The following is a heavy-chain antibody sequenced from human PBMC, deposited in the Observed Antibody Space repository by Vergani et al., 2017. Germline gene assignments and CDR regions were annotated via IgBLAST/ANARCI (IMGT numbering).Heavy chain of an antibody. V-gene: IGHV4-34*01. J-gene: IGHJ6*03. CDR1: GGSFSGYY. Sequence: QVQLQQWGAGLLKPSETLSLTCAVYGGSFSGYYWSWIRQPPGKGLEWIGEINHSGSTNYNPSLKSRVTISVDTSKNQFSLKLSAVTAADTAVYYCARRTVVTLLWNYCYYMDVWGKGTTVTVSS. CDR3: ARRTVVTLLWNYCYYMDV. D-gene: IGHD4-23*01. CDR2: INHSGST.